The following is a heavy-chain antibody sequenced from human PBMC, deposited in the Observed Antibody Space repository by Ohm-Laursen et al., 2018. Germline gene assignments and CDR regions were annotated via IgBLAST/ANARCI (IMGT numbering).Heavy chain of an antibody. CDR2: IYYSGST. J-gene: IGHJ5*02. Sequence: GTLSLTCTVSGGSISSYYWNWIRQPPGKGLEWIGYIYYSGSTNYNPSLKSRVTISVDTSKNQFSLKLSSVTAADTAVYYCARTPANYDPNWFDPWGQGTLVTVSS. D-gene: IGHD3-3*01. CDR3: ARTPANYDPNWFDP. V-gene: IGHV4-59*01. CDR1: GGSISSYY.